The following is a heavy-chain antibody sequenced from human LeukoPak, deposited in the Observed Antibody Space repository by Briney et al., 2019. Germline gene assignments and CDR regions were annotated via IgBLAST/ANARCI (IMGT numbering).Heavy chain of an antibody. Sequence: SQTLSFTCTVSGGSISSGGYYWSWIRQHPGKGLEWIGYIYYSGSTYYNPSLKSRVTISVDTSKNQFSLKLSSVTAADTAVYYCARDGGYGGNSYHYYYGMDVWGQGTTVTVSS. V-gene: IGHV4-31*03. CDR3: ARDGGYGGNSYHYYYGMDV. CDR1: GGSISSGGYY. J-gene: IGHJ6*02. CDR2: IYYSGST. D-gene: IGHD4-23*01.